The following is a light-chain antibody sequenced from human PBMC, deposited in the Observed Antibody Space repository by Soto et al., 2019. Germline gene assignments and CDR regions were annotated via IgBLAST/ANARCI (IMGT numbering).Light chain of an antibody. J-gene: IGKJ2*01. CDR1: QNISIS. Sequence: DIQMTQSPSTLSGSVGDRVTITCRASQNISISLNWYQQRPGKAPNLLIYTASALQSGVPSRFSGSESGTDFSLTISSLQPEDFATYYCQQTYSTPYTFGQGTKVDIK. CDR2: TAS. CDR3: QQTYSTPYT. V-gene: IGKV1-39*01.